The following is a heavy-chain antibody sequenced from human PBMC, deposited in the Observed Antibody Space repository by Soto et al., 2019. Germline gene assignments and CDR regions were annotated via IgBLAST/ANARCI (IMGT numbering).Heavy chain of an antibody. Sequence: ASVKVSCKASGDTFTRHGLTWVRQAPGQGPEWMGWITVGSGNTHYAQKFQGRVSMTTDTSTSTAYMELWSLRSDDTAVYYCARPSRYGRYYHFDLWG. D-gene: IGHD3-16*01. CDR2: ITVGSGNT. CDR3: ARPSRYGRYYHFDL. CDR1: GDTFTRHG. V-gene: IGHV1-18*04. J-gene: IGHJ6*03.